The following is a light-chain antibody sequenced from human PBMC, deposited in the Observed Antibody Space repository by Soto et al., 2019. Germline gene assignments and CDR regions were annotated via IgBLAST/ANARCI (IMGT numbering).Light chain of an antibody. CDR1: QSVSSN. CDR3: QQRSNWPPWT. J-gene: IGKJ1*01. Sequence: EIVMTQSPATLSVSPGERATLSCRASQSVSSNLVWYQQKPGQAPRLLISDASNRATGIPARFSGSGSGTDFTLTISSLEPEDFAVYYCQQRSNWPPWTFGQGTKVDI. CDR2: DAS. V-gene: IGKV3-11*01.